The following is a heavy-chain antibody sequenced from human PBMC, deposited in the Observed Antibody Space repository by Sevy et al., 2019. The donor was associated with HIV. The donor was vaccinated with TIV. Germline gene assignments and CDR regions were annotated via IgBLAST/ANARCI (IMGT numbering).Heavy chain of an antibody. D-gene: IGHD5-12*01. J-gene: IGHJ3*02. CDR2: ISSNGGST. Sequence: GGSLRLSCAASGFTFSSYAMHWVRQAPGKGLEYVSAISSNGGSTYYADSVKGRFTISRDNSKNTLYLQMGSLRAEDMAVYYRARGGVATIINDAFDIWGQGTMVTVSS. CDR3: ARGGVATIINDAFDI. CDR1: GFTFSSYA. V-gene: IGHV3-64*02.